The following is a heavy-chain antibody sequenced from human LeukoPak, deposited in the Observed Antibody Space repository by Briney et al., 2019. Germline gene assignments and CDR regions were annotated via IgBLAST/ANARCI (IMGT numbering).Heavy chain of an antibody. V-gene: IGHV3-15*01. J-gene: IGHJ6*03. CDR2: IKSKTDGGTT. CDR1: GFSFRSAW. Sequence: PGGSLRLSCAASGFSFRSAWMSWVRQAPGKGLEWVGRIKSKTDGGTTDYAAPVKGRFTISRDDSKNTLYLQMNSLKTEDTAVYYCTKQNWNYGYYYMDVWGKGTTVTVSS. CDR3: TKQNWNYGYYYMDV. D-gene: IGHD1-7*01.